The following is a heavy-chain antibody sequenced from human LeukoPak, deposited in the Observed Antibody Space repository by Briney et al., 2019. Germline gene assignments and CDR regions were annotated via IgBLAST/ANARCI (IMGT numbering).Heavy chain of an antibody. Sequence: GSLRLSCAASGFTFSSYAMNWVRQAPGKGLEWVSSISVSGGSTYYAHSLKGRFTISRDNSKNTLYLQMNSLRAEDTAVYYCAKPLAEYQLLPRAFDIWGQGTMVTVSS. V-gene: IGHV3-23*01. CDR1: GFTFSSYA. CDR2: ISVSGGST. CDR3: AKPLAEYQLLPRAFDI. D-gene: IGHD2-2*01. J-gene: IGHJ3*02.